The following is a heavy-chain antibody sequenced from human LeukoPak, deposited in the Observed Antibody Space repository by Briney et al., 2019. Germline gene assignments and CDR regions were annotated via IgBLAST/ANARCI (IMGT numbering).Heavy chain of an antibody. CDR1: RSTFTTYG. CDR3: AKDGTTGAGAYYCGMDV. V-gene: IGHV3-30*18. D-gene: IGHD1-1*01. J-gene: IGHJ6*02. Sequence: GGSLRLSCEASRSTFTTYGMHWVRQAPGKGLEWVAVISLDGTNEYYADSVQGRFTISRDNSKNTLFLQMNSLRAEDTAVYYCAKDGTTGAGAYYCGMDVWGQGTAVTVSS. CDR2: ISLDGTNE.